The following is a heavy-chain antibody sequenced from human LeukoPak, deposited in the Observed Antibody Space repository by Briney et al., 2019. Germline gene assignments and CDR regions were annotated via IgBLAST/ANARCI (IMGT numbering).Heavy chain of an antibody. J-gene: IGHJ4*02. V-gene: IGHV3-21*01. Sequence: PGGSLRISCAASGFTFSTYSMNWVRQAPGKGLEWVASISGSSSHIYHADSVKGRFTISRDNAKNSLYLQMNSLRAEDTAVYYCTRHLSEFPFDYWGQGTLVTVSS. CDR3: TRHLSEFPFDY. CDR1: GFTFSTYS. CDR2: ISGSSSHI.